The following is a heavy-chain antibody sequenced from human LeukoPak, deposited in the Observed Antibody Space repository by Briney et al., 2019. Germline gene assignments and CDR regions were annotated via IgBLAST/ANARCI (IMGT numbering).Heavy chain of an antibody. CDR2: ISSSSSYI. Sequence: GGSLRLSCAASGFTFSSYSMNWVRQAPGKGLEWVSSISSSSSYIYYADSVKGRFTISRDNAKNSLYLQMNSLRAEDTAVYYCARGVSAAMLNDYWGQGTLVTVSS. J-gene: IGHJ4*02. CDR3: ARGVSAAMLNDY. V-gene: IGHV3-21*01. D-gene: IGHD2-2*01. CDR1: GFTFSSYS.